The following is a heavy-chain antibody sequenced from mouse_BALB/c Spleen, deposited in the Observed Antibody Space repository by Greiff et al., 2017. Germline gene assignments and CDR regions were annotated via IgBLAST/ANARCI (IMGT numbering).Heavy chain of an antibody. Sequence: EVKLVESGPGLVKPSQSLSLTCTVTGYSITSDYAWNWIRQFPGNKLEWMGYISYSGSTSYNPSLKSRISITRDTSKNQFFLQLNSVTTEDTATYYCARGVYGNPYYFDYWGQGTTLTVSS. CDR1: GYSITSDYA. J-gene: IGHJ2*01. CDR2: ISYSGST. CDR3: ARGVYGNPYYFDY. D-gene: IGHD2-10*02. V-gene: IGHV3-2*02.